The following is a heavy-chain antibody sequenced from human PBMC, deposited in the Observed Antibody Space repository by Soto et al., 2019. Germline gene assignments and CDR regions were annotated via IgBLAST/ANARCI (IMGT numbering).Heavy chain of an antibody. Sequence: GASVKVSCKASGFSLTGYYFHWIRAAPGQGLEWLGWINPNTGGTTYAQKFQGRVTITADESTSTAYMELSSLRSEDTAVYYCARNPTPLYYDSSGYFDPWGQGALVTVSS. CDR2: INPNTGGT. V-gene: IGHV1-2*02. CDR1: GFSLTGYY. CDR3: ARNPTPLYYDSSGYFDP. D-gene: IGHD3-22*01. J-gene: IGHJ5*02.